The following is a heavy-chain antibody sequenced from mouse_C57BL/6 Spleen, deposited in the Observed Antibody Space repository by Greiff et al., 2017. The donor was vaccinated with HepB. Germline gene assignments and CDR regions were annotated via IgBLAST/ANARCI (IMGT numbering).Heavy chain of an antibody. CDR3: ATLVSFDY. V-gene: IGHV1-50*01. J-gene: IGHJ2*01. D-gene: IGHD2-2*01. Sequence: QVHVKQPGAELVKPGASVKLSCKASGYTFTSYWMQWVKQRPGQGLEWIGEIDPSDSYTNYNQKFKGKATLTVDTSSSTAYMQLSSLTSEDSAVYYCATLVSFDYWGQGTTLTVSS. CDR1: GYTFTSYW. CDR2: IDPSDSYT.